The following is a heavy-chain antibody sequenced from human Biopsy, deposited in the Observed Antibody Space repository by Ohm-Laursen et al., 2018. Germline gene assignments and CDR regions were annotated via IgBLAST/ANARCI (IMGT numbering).Heavy chain of an antibody. CDR3: ARFIVPSLHCSNGVCPIRWFDP. Sequence: SDTLSLTCAVYGGTYSGYYWSWIRQPPGKGLEWIGEVHHDGRANYSPSLKSRVTISGDMSKKQFSLKLSGVTAADTAVYYCARFIVPSLHCSNGVCPIRWFDPWGQGTLVTVFS. CDR1: GGTYSGYY. J-gene: IGHJ5*02. D-gene: IGHD2-2*01. CDR2: VHHDGRA. V-gene: IGHV4-34*01.